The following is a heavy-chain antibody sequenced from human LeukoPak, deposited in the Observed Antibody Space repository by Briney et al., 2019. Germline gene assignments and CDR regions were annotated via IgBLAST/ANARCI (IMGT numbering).Heavy chain of an antibody. Sequence: KSSETLSLTCTVSGGSISSYYWSWIRQPPGKGLEWIGYIYYSGSTNYNPSLKSRVTISVDTSKNQFSLKLSSVTAADTAVYYCARHGPRYGSGSYYPDWGQGTLVTVSS. V-gene: IGHV4-59*08. CDR3: ARHGPRYGSGSYYPD. CDR1: GGSISSYY. CDR2: IYYSGST. D-gene: IGHD3-10*01. J-gene: IGHJ4*02.